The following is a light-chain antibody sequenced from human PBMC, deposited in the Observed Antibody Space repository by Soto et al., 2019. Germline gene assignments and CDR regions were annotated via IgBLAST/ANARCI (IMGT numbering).Light chain of an antibody. CDR1: LGIGNF. CDR2: AAS. CDR3: HRYNSVPLT. J-gene: IGKJ4*01. Sequence: DIEMTQSPSSLSASLGDTVTITCRASLGIGNFLAWYQQKPGDVPKLLIYAASTVQSGGPSRFSGSGSGTDFTLPISSLQPEDVANYFCHRYNSVPLTFGGGTRVEIK. V-gene: IGKV1-27*01.